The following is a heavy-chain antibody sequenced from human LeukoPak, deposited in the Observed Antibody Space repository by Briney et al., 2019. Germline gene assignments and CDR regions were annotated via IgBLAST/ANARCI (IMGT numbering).Heavy chain of an antibody. CDR2: ISRSSTTI. Sequence: PGGSLRLSCAASGFTFSSYSMNWVRQAPGKGLEWVSYISRSSTTIYHADSVKGRFTISRDNARNSLYLQMNSLRAEDTAIYYCAKEDGVTMIVVARGMDVWGKGTTVTVSS. CDR3: AKEDGVTMIVVARGMDV. V-gene: IGHV3-48*01. J-gene: IGHJ6*03. CDR1: GFTFSSYS. D-gene: IGHD3-22*01.